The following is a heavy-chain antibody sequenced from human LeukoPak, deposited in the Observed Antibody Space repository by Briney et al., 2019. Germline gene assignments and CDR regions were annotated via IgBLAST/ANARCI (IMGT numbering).Heavy chain of an antibody. V-gene: IGHV3-33*01. D-gene: IGHD6-13*01. CDR3: ARGVSIWFLYDY. Sequence: GRSLRLSCAASGFTFSSYGMHWVRQAPGKGLEWVAVIWYDGSNKYYADSVKGRFTTSRDNSKNTLYLQMNSLRAEDTAVYYCARGVSIWFLYDYWGQGTLVTVSS. CDR1: GFTFSSYG. J-gene: IGHJ4*02. CDR2: IWYDGSNK.